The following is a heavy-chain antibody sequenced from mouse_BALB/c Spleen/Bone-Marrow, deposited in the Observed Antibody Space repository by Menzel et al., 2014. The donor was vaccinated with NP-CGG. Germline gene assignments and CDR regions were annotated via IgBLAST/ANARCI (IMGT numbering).Heavy chain of an antibody. V-gene: IGHV5-6-4*01. CDR2: TSSGGSYT. J-gene: IGHJ3*01. Sequence: EVKLMESGGGLVKPGGSLKLSCAASGFTFSSYTMSWVRQTPEKMLEWVATTSSGGSYTYYPDSVKGRFTISRDNAKNTLYLQMSSLKSEDTAMYYCTRDDYDGAWFAYWGQGTLVTVSA. D-gene: IGHD2-4*01. CDR1: GFTFSSYT. CDR3: TRDDYDGAWFAY.